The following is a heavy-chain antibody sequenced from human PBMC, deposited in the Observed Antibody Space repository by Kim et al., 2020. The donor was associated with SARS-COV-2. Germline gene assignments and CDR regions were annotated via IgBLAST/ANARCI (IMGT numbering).Heavy chain of an antibody. CDR1: GFTCSSYW. CDR2: XKEDGSEK. Sequence: GGSLRLSCAASGFTCSSYWMSWVRQAPGKGLEWVANXKEDGSEKYYVDSVKGRFTISRDNAKNSLYLQMNSLRAEDTAVYYCARKGNAFDIWGQGTMVTVSS. CDR3: ARKGNAFDI. V-gene: IGHV3-7*05. J-gene: IGHJ3*02.